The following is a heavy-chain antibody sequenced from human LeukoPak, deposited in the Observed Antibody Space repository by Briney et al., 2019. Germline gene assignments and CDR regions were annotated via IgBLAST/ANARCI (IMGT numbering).Heavy chain of an antibody. CDR3: ATASRDSYYYYYYYMDV. CDR2: FDPGDGET. J-gene: IGHJ6*03. Sequence: ASVKVSCXVSGYTLTELSMHWVRQAPGKGLEWMGGFDPGDGETIYAQKFQGRVTMTEDTSTDTAYMELSSLRSEDTAVYYCATASRDSYYYYYYYMDVWGKGTTVTVSS. V-gene: IGHV1-24*01. CDR1: GYTLTELS. D-gene: IGHD2-21*01.